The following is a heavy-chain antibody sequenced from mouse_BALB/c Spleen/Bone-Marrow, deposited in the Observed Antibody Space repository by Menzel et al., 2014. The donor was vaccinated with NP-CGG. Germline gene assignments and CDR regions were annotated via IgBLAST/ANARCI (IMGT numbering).Heavy chain of an antibody. J-gene: IGHJ4*01. V-gene: IGHV1S135*01. CDR1: GYSFTDYN. Sequence: LVESGPELVKPGASVKVSCKASGYSFTDYNMYWVKQSHGKSLEWIGYIDPYNGGTSYNQKFKGKATLTVDKSSSTAFMHLNSLTSEDSAVYFCARAYYGNYYYAMDYWGQRTSVTVSS. CDR2: IDPYNGGT. D-gene: IGHD2-10*01. CDR3: ARAYYGNYYYAMDY.